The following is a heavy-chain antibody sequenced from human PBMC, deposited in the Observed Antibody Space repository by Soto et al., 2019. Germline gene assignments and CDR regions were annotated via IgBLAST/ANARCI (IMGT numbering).Heavy chain of an antibody. CDR3: ARAIVGPTTTGWLDP. Sequence: QVQLVQSGAKVKKPGASVKVSCKASGGTFSRYAISWVRKAPGQGLEWMGGIIPIFGTANYAQKFQGRVTITADESTSTAYMELSSLRFEDTAVYYCARAIVGPTTTGWLDPWGQGTLVTVSS. D-gene: IGHD1-26*01. V-gene: IGHV1-69*01. CDR2: IIPIFGTA. CDR1: GGTFSRYA. J-gene: IGHJ5*02.